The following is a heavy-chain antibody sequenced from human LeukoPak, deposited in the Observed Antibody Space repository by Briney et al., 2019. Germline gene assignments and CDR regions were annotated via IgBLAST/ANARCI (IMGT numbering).Heavy chain of an antibody. J-gene: IGHJ4*02. V-gene: IGHV3-21*04. Sequence: GGSLRLSCAASGFTFSSYSMNWVRQAPGKGLEWVSSISSSSSYIYYADSVKGRFTISRDNSKGTVYLQMNSLRPEDTAVYYCAKDDAWLQYGNWGRGTLVTVSS. CDR2: ISSSSSYI. D-gene: IGHD5-24*01. CDR3: AKDDAWLQYGN. CDR1: GFTFSSYS.